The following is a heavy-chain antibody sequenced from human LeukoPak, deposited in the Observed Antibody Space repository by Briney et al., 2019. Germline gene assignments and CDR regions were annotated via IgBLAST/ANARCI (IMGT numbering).Heavy chain of an antibody. CDR2: IYSGGST. J-gene: IGHJ6*02. V-gene: IGHV3-66*01. CDR1: GFTVSSNY. Sequence: GALRLSCAASGFTVSSNYMGWVRQAPGKGLEWVSVIYSGGSTYYADSVKGRFTISRDNSKNTLYLQMNSLRAEDTAVYYCARDQRGYCSSTSCYEGYYYYGMDVWGQGTTVTVSS. CDR3: ARDQRGYCSSTSCYEGYYYYGMDV. D-gene: IGHD2-2*01.